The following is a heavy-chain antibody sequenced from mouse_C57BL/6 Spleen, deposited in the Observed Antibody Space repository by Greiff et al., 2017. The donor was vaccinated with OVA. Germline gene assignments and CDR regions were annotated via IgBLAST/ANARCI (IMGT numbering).Heavy chain of an antibody. CDR1: GYSFTGYY. V-gene: IGHV1-42*01. J-gene: IGHJ3*01. CDR3: ARGGLRQAWFAY. Sequence: EVQLQESGPELVKPGASVKISCKASGYSFTGYYMNWVKQSPEKSLEWIGEINPSTGGTTYNQKFKAKATLTVDKSSSTAYMQLKSLTSEDSAVYYCARGGLRQAWFAYWGQGTLVTVSA. CDR2: INPSTGGT. D-gene: IGHD2-4*01.